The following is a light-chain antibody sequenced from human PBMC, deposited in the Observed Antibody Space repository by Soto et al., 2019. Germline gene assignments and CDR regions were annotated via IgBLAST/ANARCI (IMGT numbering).Light chain of an antibody. V-gene: IGKV1-39*01. Sequence: IHMTQSPSSLSASVGDRVTITCRASQRITTYLNWYQQKPGEAPKLLISTSGTLQRGVPSRFSGSGSGTNFTPPIPSLQPAVFETFFCQQIYSTPYTLGRGTKLETK. CDR2: TSG. CDR1: QRITTY. CDR3: QQIYSTPYT. J-gene: IGKJ2*01.